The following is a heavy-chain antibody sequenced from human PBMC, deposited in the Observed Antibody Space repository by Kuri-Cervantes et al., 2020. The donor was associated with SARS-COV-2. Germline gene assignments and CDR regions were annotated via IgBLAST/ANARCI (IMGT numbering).Heavy chain of an antibody. CDR2: IRCDGSDE. CDR1: GFTFSSYA. Sequence: GESLKISCAASGFTFSSYAMSWVRQAPGQGLEWVTFIRCDGSDESYGDSVKGRFTISRDHSKNTLYLQMNSLRAEDTAVYYCAKVETASLDYWGQGTLVTVSS. D-gene: IGHD3-3*01. CDR3: AKVETASLDY. V-gene: IGHV3-30*02. J-gene: IGHJ4*02.